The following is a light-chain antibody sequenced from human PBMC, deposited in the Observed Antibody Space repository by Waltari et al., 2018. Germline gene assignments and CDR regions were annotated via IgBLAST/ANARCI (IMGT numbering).Light chain of an antibody. CDR2: WAS. CDR1: QTVLSSSNNKNY. Sequence: DIVMTQSPDSLAVSLGERAPIHCKSSQTVLSSSNNKNYLTWYQQKPGQPPKLLVYWASTRESGVPDRFSGSGSGTDFTLTISSLQAEDVAVYFCQQYYSLPLTFGGGTKVGIK. CDR3: QQYYSLPLT. J-gene: IGKJ4*01. V-gene: IGKV4-1*01.